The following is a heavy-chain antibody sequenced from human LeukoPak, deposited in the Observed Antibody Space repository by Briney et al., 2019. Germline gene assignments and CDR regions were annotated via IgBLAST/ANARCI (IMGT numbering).Heavy chain of an antibody. V-gene: IGHV3-23*01. Sequence: PGGSLRLSCAASGFTFSSYAMSWVRQAPGKGLEWVSAISGSGRSTYYADSVKGRFTISRDNSKNTLYLQMNSLRAEDTAVYYCAKARVQYYDLFDIWGQGTMVTVSS. J-gene: IGHJ3*02. CDR1: GFTFSSYA. D-gene: IGHD3-22*01. CDR3: AKARVQYYDLFDI. CDR2: ISGSGRST.